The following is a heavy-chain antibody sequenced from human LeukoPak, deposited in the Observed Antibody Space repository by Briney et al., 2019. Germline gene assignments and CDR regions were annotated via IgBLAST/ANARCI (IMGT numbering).Heavy chain of an antibody. D-gene: IGHD6-13*01. CDR2: ISGYNGNT. CDR1: GYTFNNYG. J-gene: IGHJ4*02. V-gene: IGHV1-18*01. CDR3: ARDILGYTTSWYRFDY. Sequence: VASVKVSCKASGYTFNNYGISWVRQAPGQGLEWMGWISGYNGNTKSAQKLQDRVTMTTDTSTNTAYMELRSLRSDDTAVYYCARDILGYTTSWYRFDYWGQGSQVTVSS.